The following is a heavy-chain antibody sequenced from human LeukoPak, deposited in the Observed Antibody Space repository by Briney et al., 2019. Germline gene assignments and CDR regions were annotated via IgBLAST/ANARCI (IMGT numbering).Heavy chain of an antibody. CDR1: GSTFSSYA. D-gene: IGHD3-22*01. Sequence: GASVKVSCKASGSTFSSYAISWVRQAPGQGLEWMGGIIPIFGTANYAQKFQGRVTITADESTSTAYMELSSLRSEDTAVYYCARVGRAMIVVGTYYYYGMDVWGQGTTVTVSS. V-gene: IGHV1-69*13. CDR3: ARVGRAMIVVGTYYYYGMDV. J-gene: IGHJ6*02. CDR2: IIPIFGTA.